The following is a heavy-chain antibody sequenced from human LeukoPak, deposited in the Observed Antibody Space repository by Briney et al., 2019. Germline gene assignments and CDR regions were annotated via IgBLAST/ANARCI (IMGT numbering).Heavy chain of an antibody. Sequence: ASVKVSCKASGYTFTGYYMHWVRQAPGQGLEWMGWINPNSGGTNYAQKFQGRVTMTRDTSISTAYMELSRLRSDDTAVYYCARDYIAVAGTHWFDPWGQGTLVTVSS. CDR3: ARDYIAVAGTHWFDP. J-gene: IGHJ5*02. V-gene: IGHV1-2*02. D-gene: IGHD6-19*01. CDR2: INPNSGGT. CDR1: GYTFTGYY.